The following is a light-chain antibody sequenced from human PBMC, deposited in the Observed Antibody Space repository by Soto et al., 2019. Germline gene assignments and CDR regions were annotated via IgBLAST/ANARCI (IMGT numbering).Light chain of an antibody. CDR2: AAS. J-gene: IGKJ1*01. Sequence: AIQMTQSPSSLSASVGDRVTITCRASQDIRNDLGWYQQKPGKTPKLLIFAASSLQSGVPSRFSASVSGTYFTLTIRSLQPEDFATYSCLQDFNYPWTFGEGTKVEIE. CDR3: LQDFNYPWT. V-gene: IGKV1-6*01. CDR1: QDIRND.